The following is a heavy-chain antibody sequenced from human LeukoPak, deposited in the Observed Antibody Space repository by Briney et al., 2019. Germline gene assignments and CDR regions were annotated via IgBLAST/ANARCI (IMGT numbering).Heavy chain of an antibody. D-gene: IGHD2-8*01. J-gene: IGHJ4*02. CDR1: GVSIRITNYY. V-gene: IGHV4-39*07. CDR3: ARGVMVYAINFDY. CDR2: FDYRGTT. Sequence: SETLSLTCSVSGVSIRITNYYWGWIRQPPGKGLEWIGTFDYRGTTYYNPSLKSRVTISVDTSKNQFSLKLSSVTAADTAVYYCARGVMVYAINFDYWGQGTLVTVSS.